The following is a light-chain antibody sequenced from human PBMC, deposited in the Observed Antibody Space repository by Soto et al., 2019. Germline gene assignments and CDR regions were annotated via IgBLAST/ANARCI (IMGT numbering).Light chain of an antibody. CDR3: QQRTNCPVT. CDR2: DAS. J-gene: IGKJ4*01. Sequence: EIVLTQSPATLSLSPGERATLSCRASQSVSSYLVGYQQKPGQAPRVLISDASNRATGIPARFSGSGSGTDFTLTISSLEPEDFAVYYCQQRTNCPVTFGGGTKVEIK. V-gene: IGKV3-11*01. CDR1: QSVSSY.